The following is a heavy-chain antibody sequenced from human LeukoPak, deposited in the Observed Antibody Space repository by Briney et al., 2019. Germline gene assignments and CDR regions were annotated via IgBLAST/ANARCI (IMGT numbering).Heavy chain of an antibody. D-gene: IGHD6-13*01. V-gene: IGHV3-23*01. CDR3: AKASIGYSSSFYYGMDV. CDR1: GFTFSSYA. J-gene: IGHJ6*02. Sequence: PGGSLRLSCAASGFTFSSYAMSWVRQAPGKGLEWVSAISGSGGSTYYADSVKGRFTISRDNSKNTLYLQMNSLRAEDTAVYYCAKASIGYSSSFYYGMDVWGQGTTVTVSS. CDR2: ISGSGGST.